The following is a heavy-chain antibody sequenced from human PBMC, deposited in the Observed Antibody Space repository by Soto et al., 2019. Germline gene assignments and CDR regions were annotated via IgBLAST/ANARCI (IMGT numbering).Heavy chain of an antibody. J-gene: IGHJ3*02. D-gene: IGHD6-6*01. CDR3: ARDKNSSASKGAFDI. CDR2: IYSGAST. CDR1: GFTVSSNY. V-gene: IGHV3-66*01. Sequence: GGSLRLSCAASGFTVSSNYMSWVRQAPGKGLEWVSVIYSGASTYYADSMKGGFTISRDNSKNTLYLQMNSLRAEDTAVYDCARDKNSSASKGAFDIWGQGTMVTVSS.